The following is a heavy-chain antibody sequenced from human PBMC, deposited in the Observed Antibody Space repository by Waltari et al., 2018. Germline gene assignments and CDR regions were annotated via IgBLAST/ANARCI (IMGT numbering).Heavy chain of an antibody. CDR2: IIPSFGTA. Sequence: QVQLVQSGAEVKKPGSSVKVSCKASGGTFSSYAISWVRQAPGQGLEWMGGIIPSFGTANYAQKFQGRVTITADESTSTAYMELSSLRSEDTAVYYCARAPLYDFWSGYPSRRRWFDPWGQGTLVTVSS. CDR3: ARAPLYDFWSGYPSRRRWFDP. J-gene: IGHJ5*02. D-gene: IGHD3-3*01. V-gene: IGHV1-69*12. CDR1: GGTFSSYA.